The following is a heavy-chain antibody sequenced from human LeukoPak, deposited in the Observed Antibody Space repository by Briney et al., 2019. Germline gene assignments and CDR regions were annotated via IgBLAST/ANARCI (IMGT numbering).Heavy chain of an antibody. CDR1: GYSFNTYW. CDR3: ARRQGCSSTSCPPDS. D-gene: IGHD2-2*01. Sequence: GESLKISCRGSGYSFNTYWIGWVRQKPGKGLEWMGIIYPGDSDTRYSPSFQGQVTMSADKSINTAYLLWTSLKASDTAMYYCARRQGCSSTSCPPDSWGQGTLVTVSS. CDR2: IYPGDSDT. V-gene: IGHV5-51*01. J-gene: IGHJ5*02.